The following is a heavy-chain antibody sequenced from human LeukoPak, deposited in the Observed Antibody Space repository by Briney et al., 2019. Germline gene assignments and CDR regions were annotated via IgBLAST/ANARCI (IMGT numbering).Heavy chain of an antibody. J-gene: IGHJ5*02. V-gene: IGHV3-7*01. CDR1: GFTFSSYA. Sequence: GGSLRLSCAASGFTFSSYAMSWVRQAPGKGLEWVANIKQDGSEKYYVDSVKGRFTISRDNAKNSLYLQMNSLRAEDTAVYYCARGIYCSSTSCYGGFDPWGQGALVTVSS. CDR3: ARGIYCSSTSCYGGFDP. CDR2: IKQDGSEK. D-gene: IGHD2-2*01.